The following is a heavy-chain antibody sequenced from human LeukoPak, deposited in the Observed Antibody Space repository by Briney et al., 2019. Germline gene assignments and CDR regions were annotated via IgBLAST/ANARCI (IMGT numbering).Heavy chain of an antibody. Sequence: PSETLSLTCTVSGGSISSYYWSWIRQPPGKGLDWIGYIYDSGSTNYNPSLKSRVTISVDTSKNQFSLNLRSVTAADTAVYYCARGVLAATLGYWGQGTLVTVSS. CDR3: ARGVLAATLGY. CDR1: GGSISSYY. D-gene: IGHD2-15*01. J-gene: IGHJ4*02. V-gene: IGHV4-59*01. CDR2: IYDSGST.